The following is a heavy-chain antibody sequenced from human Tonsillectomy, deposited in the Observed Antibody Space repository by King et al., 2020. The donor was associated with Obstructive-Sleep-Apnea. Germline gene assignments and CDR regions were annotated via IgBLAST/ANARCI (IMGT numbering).Heavy chain of an antibody. V-gene: IGHV1-69*01. D-gene: IGHD3-10*01. Sequence: QLVQSGAEVKKPGSSVKVSCKASGGTFSSYAISWVRQAPGQGLEWMGGIIPIFGTANYAQKFQGRVTITADESTSTAYMELSSLRSEDTAVYYCARDQKGFTMVRGVIDYYFYGMDVWGQGTTVTVSS. CDR3: ARDQKGFTMVRGVIDYYFYGMDV. J-gene: IGHJ6*02. CDR1: GGTFSSYA. CDR2: IIPIFGTA.